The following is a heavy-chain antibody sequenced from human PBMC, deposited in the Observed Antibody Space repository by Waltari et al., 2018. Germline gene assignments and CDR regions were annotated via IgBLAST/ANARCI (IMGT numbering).Heavy chain of an antibody. D-gene: IGHD3-22*01. CDR2: SNPKTGDT. V-gene: IGHV1-2*06. CDR1: GYTFTGYY. Sequence: QVQLVQSGAEVKKPGASVKVSCKASGYTFTGYYFHWVRQAPGQGLEWMGRSNPKTGDTTYAQEFQGRVTMTRDTSISTAYMELTSLRSEDTAVYYCARDWGYYSDTSGYPSNWFGPWGQGTLVTVSS. J-gene: IGHJ5*02. CDR3: ARDWGYYSDTSGYPSNWFGP.